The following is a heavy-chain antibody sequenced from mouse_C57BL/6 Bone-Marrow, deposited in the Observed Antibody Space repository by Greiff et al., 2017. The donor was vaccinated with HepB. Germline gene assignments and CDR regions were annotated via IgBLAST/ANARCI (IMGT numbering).Heavy chain of an antibody. CDR1: GYTFTDYY. D-gene: IGHD3-2*02. J-gene: IGHJ2*01. CDR2: INPNNGGT. CDR3: AQTAQPYYFDY. Sequence: EVQLQQSGPELVKPGASVKISCKASGYTFTDYYMNWVKQSHGKSLEWIGDINPNNGGTSYNQKFKGKATLTVDKSSSTAYMELRSLTSEDSAVYYCAQTAQPYYFDYWGQGTTLTVSS. V-gene: IGHV1-26*01.